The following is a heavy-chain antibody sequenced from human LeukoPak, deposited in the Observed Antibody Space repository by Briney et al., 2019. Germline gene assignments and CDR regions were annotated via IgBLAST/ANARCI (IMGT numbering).Heavy chain of an antibody. CDR1: GGSISSYY. CDR2: IYYSGST. Sequence: AETLSLTCTVSGGSISSYYWSWIRQPPGKGLEWIGYIYYSGSTNYNPSLKSRVTISVDTSKNQFSLKLSSVTAADTAVYYCARMVARLPSYYYYMDVWGKGTTVTVSS. J-gene: IGHJ6*03. CDR3: ARMVARLPSYYYYMDV. V-gene: IGHV4-59*01. D-gene: IGHD2-15*01.